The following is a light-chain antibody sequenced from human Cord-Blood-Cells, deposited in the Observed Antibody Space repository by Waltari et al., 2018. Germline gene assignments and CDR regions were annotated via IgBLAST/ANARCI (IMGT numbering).Light chain of an antibody. CDR3: QQYGSSPYT. J-gene: IGKJ2*01. Sequence: ETVLTQSPGTLSLSTGERATLSCRASQSVSSSYLAWYQQKPGQAPRLLIYGASSRATGIPDRFSGSGSGTDFTLTISRLEPEDFAVYYCQQYGSSPYTFGQGTKLEIK. CDR2: GAS. CDR1: QSVSSSY. V-gene: IGKV3-20*01.